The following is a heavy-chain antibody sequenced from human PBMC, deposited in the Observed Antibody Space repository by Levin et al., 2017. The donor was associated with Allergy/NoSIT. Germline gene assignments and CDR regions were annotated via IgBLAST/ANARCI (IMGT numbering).Heavy chain of an antibody. V-gene: IGHV4-34*01. Sequence: SETLSLTCAVYGGSFSGYYWTWIRQPPGKGLEWIGEINHSGSTNYNPSLKSRVTISVDTSKNQLSLELSSVTAADTAVYYCARSHGYGSGTYSSFDSWSQGTLVTVSS. D-gene: IGHD3-10*01. CDR3: ARSHGYGSGTYSSFDS. CDR2: INHSGST. J-gene: IGHJ4*02. CDR1: GGSFSGYY.